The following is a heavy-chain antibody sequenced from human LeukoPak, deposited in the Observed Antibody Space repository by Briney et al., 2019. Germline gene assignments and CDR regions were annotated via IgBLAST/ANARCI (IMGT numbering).Heavy chain of an antibody. CDR3: AKRGSVGTLGHFDY. J-gene: IGHJ4*02. Sequence: SGGSLRLSCAASGFTFSSYWMSWVCQAPGKGLEWVANIKQDGSEKYYVDSVKGRFTISRDNAKNTLFLQMNSLRAEDTAVYYCAKRGSVGTLGHFDYWGQGTLVTVSS. CDR2: IKQDGSEK. CDR1: GFTFSSYW. V-gene: IGHV3-7*03. D-gene: IGHD6-13*01.